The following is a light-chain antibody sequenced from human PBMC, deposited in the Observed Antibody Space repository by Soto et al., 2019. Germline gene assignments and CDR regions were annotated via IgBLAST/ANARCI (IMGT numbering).Light chain of an antibody. CDR3: QHYGSSRP. Sequence: EIGLTTSSATLSFSPGERAPLSCSSSQSVSSYLAWYQQKPGQAPRLLIYDASNRATGIPARFSGSGSGTDFTLTISSLEPEDFAVYYCQHYGSSRPVGQGTKVDIK. CDR1: QSVSSY. V-gene: IGKV3-11*01. J-gene: IGKJ1*01. CDR2: DAS.